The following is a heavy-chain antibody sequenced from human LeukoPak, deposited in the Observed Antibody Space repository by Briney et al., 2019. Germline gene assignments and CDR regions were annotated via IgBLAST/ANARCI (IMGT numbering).Heavy chain of an antibody. Sequence: GGSLRLSCAASGFTFSSYSMNWVRQAPGKGLGWVSSISSSSSYIYYVDSVKGRFTISRDKAKNSLYLQMNSLRAEDTAVYYCANEGGKPVHPFQNYCYYGLDVWGQRTTVTVSS. CDR1: GFTFSSYS. D-gene: IGHD3-16*01. CDR3: ANEGGKPVHPFQNYCYYGLDV. CDR2: ISSSSSYI. V-gene: IGHV3-21*01. J-gene: IGHJ6*02.